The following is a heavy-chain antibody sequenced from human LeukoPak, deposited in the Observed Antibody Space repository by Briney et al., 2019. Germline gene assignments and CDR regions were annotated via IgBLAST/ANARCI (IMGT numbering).Heavy chain of an antibody. D-gene: IGHD2-15*01. CDR3: ARGQRRGYCSGGSCYNWFDP. CDR2: INHSGST. Sequence: SETLSLTCAVYGGSFSGYYWSWIRQPPGKGLEWIGEINHSGSTNYNPSLKSRVTISVDTSKNQFSLKLSSVTAADTVVYYCARGQRRGYCSGGSCYNWFDPWGQGTLVTVSS. V-gene: IGHV4-34*01. J-gene: IGHJ5*02. CDR1: GGSFSGYY.